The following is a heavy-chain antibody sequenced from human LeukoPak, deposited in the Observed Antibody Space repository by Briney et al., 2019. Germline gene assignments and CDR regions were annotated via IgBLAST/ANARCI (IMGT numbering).Heavy chain of an antibody. V-gene: IGHV1-69*13. Sequence: GASVKVSCKASGGTFSSYAISWVRQAPGQGLEWMGGIIPIFGTANYAQKFQGRVTITADESTSTAYMELSSLRSEDTAVYYCAREGRPARGVYYYYMDVWGKGTTVTISS. CDR2: IIPIFGTA. J-gene: IGHJ6*03. D-gene: IGHD3-10*01. CDR3: AREGRPARGVYYYYMDV. CDR1: GGTFSSYA.